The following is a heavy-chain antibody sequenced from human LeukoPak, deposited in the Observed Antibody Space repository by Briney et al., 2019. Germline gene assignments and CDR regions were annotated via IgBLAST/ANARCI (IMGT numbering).Heavy chain of an antibody. Sequence: SETLSLTSTVSGGSISSYYWSWIRQPPGKGLEWIGYIYYSGSTNYNPSLKSRVTISVDTSKTPFSLKLRSVTAADTAVYYCARDQAHYDFWSGYHNWFDPWGQGTLVTVSS. J-gene: IGHJ5*02. V-gene: IGHV4-59*01. CDR3: ARDQAHYDFWSGYHNWFDP. D-gene: IGHD3-3*01. CDR1: GGSISSYY. CDR2: IYYSGST.